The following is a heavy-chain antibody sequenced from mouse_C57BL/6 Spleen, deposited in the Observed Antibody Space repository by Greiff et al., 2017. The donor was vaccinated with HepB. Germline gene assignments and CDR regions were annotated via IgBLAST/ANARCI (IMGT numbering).Heavy chain of an antibody. D-gene: IGHD2-2*01. CDR3: TRKEGWLRRADY. J-gene: IGHJ2*01. CDR1: GYTFTDYE. V-gene: IGHV1-15*01. CDR2: IDPETGGT. Sequence: VKLMESGAELVRPGASVTLSCKASGYTFTDYEMHWVKQTPVHGLEWIGAIDPETGGTAYNQKFKGKAILTADKSSSTAYMELRSLTSEDSAVYYCTRKEGWLRRADYWGQGTTLTVSS.